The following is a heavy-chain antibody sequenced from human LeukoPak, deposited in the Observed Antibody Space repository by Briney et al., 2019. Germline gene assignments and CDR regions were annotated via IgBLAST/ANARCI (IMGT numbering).Heavy chain of an antibody. V-gene: IGHV1-3*03. J-gene: IGHJ5*02. Sequence: ASVKVSCKASGYTFTSYAMHWVRQAPGQRLEWMGWINAGNGNTKYSQEFQGRVTITRDTSASTAYMELSSLRSEDMAVYYCARGYCSGGSCYSYNWFDPWGQGTLVTVSS. D-gene: IGHD2-15*01. CDR3: ARGYCSGGSCYSYNWFDP. CDR2: INAGNGNT. CDR1: GYTFTSYA.